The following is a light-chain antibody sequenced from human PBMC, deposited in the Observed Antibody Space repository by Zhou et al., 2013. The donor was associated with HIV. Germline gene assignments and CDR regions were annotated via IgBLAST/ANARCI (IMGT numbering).Light chain of an antibody. Sequence: EIVMTQSPATLSVSPGERATLSCRASQSVSSNLAWYQQKPGQTPRLLIYGASTRVTGIPARFSGSGSGTEFTLTISSMQSEDFAVYYCQQYYSSASTFGPGTKVEVK. V-gene: IGKV3-15*01. CDR3: QQYYSSAST. CDR1: QSVSSN. CDR2: GAS. J-gene: IGKJ1*01.